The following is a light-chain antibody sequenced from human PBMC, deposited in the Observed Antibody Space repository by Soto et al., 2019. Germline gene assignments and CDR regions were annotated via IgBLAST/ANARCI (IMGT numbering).Light chain of an antibody. J-gene: IGLJ2*01. Sequence: QSALTQPASMSGSPGQSITISCTGANSDIGSYNYVSWYQQHPGKAPKLLIYDVTKWPSGVSNRFSGSKSGNTASLTISGLQAEDEADYYCSSYTSASTLVFGGGTKLTVL. CDR1: NSDIGSYNY. V-gene: IGLV2-14*01. CDR3: SSYTSASTLV. CDR2: DVT.